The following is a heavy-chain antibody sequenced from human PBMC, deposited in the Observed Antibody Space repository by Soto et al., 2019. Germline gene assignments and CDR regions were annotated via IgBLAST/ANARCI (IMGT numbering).Heavy chain of an antibody. Sequence: ASVKVSCKASGYTFTSYDINWVRQATGQGLEWMGWMNPNSGNTGYAQKFQGRVTMTRNTSISTAYMELSSLRSEDTAVYYCARGSLYYDFWSGYSTAGGMDVWGQGTTVTVSS. CDR1: GYTFTSYD. CDR3: ARGSLYYDFWSGYSTAGGMDV. J-gene: IGHJ6*02. V-gene: IGHV1-8*01. D-gene: IGHD3-3*01. CDR2: MNPNSGNT.